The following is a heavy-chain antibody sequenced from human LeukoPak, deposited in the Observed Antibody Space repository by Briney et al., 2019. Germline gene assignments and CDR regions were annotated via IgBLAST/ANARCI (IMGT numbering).Heavy chain of an antibody. Sequence: GGSLRLSCAASGLTFSNYWMDWVRQAPGKGLEWVANIKQDGSEKNYVDSVKGRFIISRDNAKNSLYLQMNSLRAEDTALYYCAKEISITGTSAYDYWGQGTLVTVSS. V-gene: IGHV3-7*03. CDR1: GLTFSNYW. CDR3: AKEISITGTSAYDY. J-gene: IGHJ4*02. D-gene: IGHD1-20*01. CDR2: IKQDGSEK.